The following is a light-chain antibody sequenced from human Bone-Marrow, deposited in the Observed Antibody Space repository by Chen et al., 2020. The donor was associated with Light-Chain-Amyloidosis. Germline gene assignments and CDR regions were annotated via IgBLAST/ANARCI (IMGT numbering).Light chain of an antibody. V-gene: IGLV2-14*01. CDR3: SSYTITNTLV. CDR2: EVT. J-gene: IGLJ1*01. CDR1: SSDVGGDNH. Sequence: QSALTQPAYRSGSPGQSIPLSCSGTSSDVGGDNHVSWYQQHPDKAPKLMIYEVTNRPSWVPDRFSGSKSDNTASLTISGLQTEDEADYFCSSYTITNTLVFGSGTRVTVL.